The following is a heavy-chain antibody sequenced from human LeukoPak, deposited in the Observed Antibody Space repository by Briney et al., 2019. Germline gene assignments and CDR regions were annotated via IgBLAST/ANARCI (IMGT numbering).Heavy chain of an antibody. J-gene: IGHJ5*02. D-gene: IGHD3-9*01. CDR3: ARAILTGYYNWFDP. CDR1: GGTFSRYA. CDR2: IIPIFGTA. Sequence: SVKVSCKASGGTFSRYAISWVRQAPGQGLEWMGGIIPIFGTANYAQKFQGRVTTTADESTSTAYMELSSLRSEDTAVYYCARAILTGYYNWFDPWGQGTLVTVSS. V-gene: IGHV1-69*13.